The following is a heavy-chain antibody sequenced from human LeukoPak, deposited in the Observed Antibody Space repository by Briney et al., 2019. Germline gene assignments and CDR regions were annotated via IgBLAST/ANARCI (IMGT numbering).Heavy chain of an antibody. CDR1: GGSISSGGYY. Sequence: SETPSLTCTVSGGSISSGGYYWSWIRQHPGKGLEWIGYIYYSGSTYYNPSLKSRVTISVDTSKNQFSLKLSSVTAADTAVYYCARAPYYYDSSGYYSSIYGMDVWGQGTTVTVSS. J-gene: IGHJ6*02. D-gene: IGHD3-22*01. CDR2: IYYSGST. V-gene: IGHV4-31*03. CDR3: ARAPYYYDSSGYYSSIYGMDV.